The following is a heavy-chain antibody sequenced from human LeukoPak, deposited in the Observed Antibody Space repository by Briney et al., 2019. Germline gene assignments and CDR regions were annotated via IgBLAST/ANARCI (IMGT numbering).Heavy chain of an antibody. CDR3: VRERRHYYDSSGYYFFDY. Sequence: GASVTVSCKASGYSFIDYYMHWVRQAPGQGPEWVGWITPYSGGTDYAQKFQDRVTMTSDTATSTAYMTLSRVRPDDTAVYYCVRERRHYYDSSGYYFFDYWGQGTLVTVSS. D-gene: IGHD3-22*01. J-gene: IGHJ4*02. CDR1: GYSFIDYY. CDR2: ITPYSGGT. V-gene: IGHV1-2*02.